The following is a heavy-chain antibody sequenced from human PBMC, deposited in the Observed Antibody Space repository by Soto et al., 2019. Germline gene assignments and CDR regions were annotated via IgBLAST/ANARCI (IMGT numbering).Heavy chain of an antibody. D-gene: IGHD3-10*01. CDR2: IIPLFGTP. CDR3: ARGRDDYGSGNYYNRIDF. Sequence: QVQLVQSGAEVKKPGSSVKVSCKASGGIFSTYAISWLRQAPGQGLEWMGGIIPLFGTPNYAQRFQGRVTITADESPSTAYMELSRLRSEDTAVYYCARGRDDYGSGNYYNRIDFWGQGTLVTVSS. V-gene: IGHV1-69*01. J-gene: IGHJ4*02. CDR1: GGIFSTYA.